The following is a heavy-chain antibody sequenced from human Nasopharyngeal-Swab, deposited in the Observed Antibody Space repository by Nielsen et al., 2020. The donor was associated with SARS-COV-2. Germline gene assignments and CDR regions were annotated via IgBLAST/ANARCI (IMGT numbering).Heavy chain of an antibody. V-gene: IGHV1-18*01. Sequence: ASVKVSCKASGYTFTSYGISWVRQAPGQGLEWMGWISAYNGNTIYAQKFQGRVTMTEDTSTDTAYMELSSLRSEDTAVYYCATSDLNTAMVGGFDYWGQGTLVTVSS. CDR3: ATSDLNTAMVGGFDY. CDR1: GYTFTSYG. CDR2: ISAYNGNT. J-gene: IGHJ4*02. D-gene: IGHD5-18*01.